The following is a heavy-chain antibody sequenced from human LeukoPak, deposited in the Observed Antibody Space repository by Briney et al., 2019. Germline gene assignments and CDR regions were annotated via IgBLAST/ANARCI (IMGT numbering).Heavy chain of an antibody. CDR3: ARPHGGPYAFDI. CDR1: GGSISSSSYY. Sequence: SETLSLTCTVSGGSISSSSYYWGWIRQPPGKGLEWIGYIYNSGNTNYSPSLKSRVTISVDTSKNQLSLKLSSVTAADTAIYYCARPHGGPYAFDIWGQGTMVTVSS. V-gene: IGHV4-61*05. J-gene: IGHJ3*02. CDR2: IYNSGNT. D-gene: IGHD3-16*01.